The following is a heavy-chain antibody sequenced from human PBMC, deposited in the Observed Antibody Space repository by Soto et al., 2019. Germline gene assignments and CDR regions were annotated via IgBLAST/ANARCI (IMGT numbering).Heavy chain of an antibody. CDR1: GGTFSSYA. V-gene: IGHV1-69*13. J-gene: IGHJ5*02. Sequence: ASVKVSCKASGGTFSSYAISWVRQPPGQGLEWMGGIIPIFGTANYAQKFQGRVTITADESTSTAYMELSSLRSEDTAVYYCARDLGILWFGESWGQGTLVTVSS. D-gene: IGHD3-10*01. CDR2: IIPIFGTA. CDR3: ARDLGILWFGES.